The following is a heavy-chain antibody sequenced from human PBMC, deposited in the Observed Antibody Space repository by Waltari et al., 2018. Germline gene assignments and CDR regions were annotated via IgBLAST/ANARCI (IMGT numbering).Heavy chain of an antibody. CDR1: DSSISSSSYY. D-gene: IGHD3-10*02. J-gene: IGHJ5*02. CDR3: ARSIVRGVISWFDP. V-gene: IGHV4-39*01. Sequence: QLQLQESGPGLVKPSETLSLTCTVSDSSISSSSYYWGRIRLPPGKGREWIGIIYYSGSTYYDPSLKCRVTISVDTSKNQFSLKLSSVTAADTAVYYCARSIVRGVISWFDPWGQGTLVTVSS. CDR2: IYYSGST.